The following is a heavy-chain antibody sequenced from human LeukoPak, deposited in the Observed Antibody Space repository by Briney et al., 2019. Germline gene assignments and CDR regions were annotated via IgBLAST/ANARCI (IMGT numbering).Heavy chain of an antibody. CDR3: ARTDYYDSSGYYGRGYYYYYGMDV. CDR2: ISSSGSNI. Sequence: PGGSLRLSCAASGFTFSSYEMNWVRPAAGKGLEWVSYISSSGSNIYYADSVKGRFTISRDNAKNSPYLQMNSLRAEDTAVYYCARTDYYDSSGYYGRGYYYYYGMDVWGQGTTVTVSS. D-gene: IGHD3-22*01. V-gene: IGHV3-48*03. J-gene: IGHJ6*02. CDR1: GFTFSSYE.